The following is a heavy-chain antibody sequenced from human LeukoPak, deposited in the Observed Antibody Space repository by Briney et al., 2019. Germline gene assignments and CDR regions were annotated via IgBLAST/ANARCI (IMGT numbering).Heavy chain of an antibody. Sequence: ASVKVSCKTSGYSFTDYDIHWVRQATGQGLEWMGWMNPKTDNTEYAQKFQGRVTLTWTTSISTAYMELSSLKSEGTAVYFCARSGPISLRFWGQGTLVTVSS. CDR2: MNPKTDNT. D-gene: IGHD2/OR15-2a*01. CDR1: GYSFTDYD. V-gene: IGHV1-8*01. CDR3: ARSGPISLRF. J-gene: IGHJ4*02.